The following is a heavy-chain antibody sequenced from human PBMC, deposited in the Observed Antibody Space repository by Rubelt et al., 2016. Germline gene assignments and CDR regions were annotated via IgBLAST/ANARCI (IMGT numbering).Heavy chain of an antibody. D-gene: IGHD2-2*01. V-gene: IGHV1-3*04. Sequence: VGWINTVNGNTKYSQTLRGRVTITRDTFASTVSMELRSLRSEDTAIYYCATELGYCDTTLCYDLSYDYWGQGTQVTVSS. J-gene: IGHJ4*02. CDR3: ATELGYCDTTLCYDLSYDY. CDR2: INTVNGNT.